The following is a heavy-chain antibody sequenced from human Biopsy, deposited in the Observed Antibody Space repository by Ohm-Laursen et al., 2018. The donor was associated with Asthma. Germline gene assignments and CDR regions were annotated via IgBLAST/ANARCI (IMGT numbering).Heavy chain of an antibody. CDR1: GYTFINYA. Sequence: SVRVSCKVSGYTFINYAIHWVRQAPGQRLEWMGGINSVFGTTTYPQKFQDRVTITADDSTSTVYMELSSLRSEDTAVYYCARKAGSCISRTCYSLDFWGQGTLVTVSS. CDR3: ARKAGSCISRTCYSLDF. CDR2: INSVFGTT. V-gene: IGHV1-69*13. D-gene: IGHD2-2*01. J-gene: IGHJ4*02.